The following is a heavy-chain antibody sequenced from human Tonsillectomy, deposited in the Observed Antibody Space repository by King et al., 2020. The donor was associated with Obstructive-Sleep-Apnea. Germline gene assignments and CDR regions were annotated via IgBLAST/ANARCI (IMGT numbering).Heavy chain of an antibody. V-gene: IGHV3-7*01. CDR2: IKDDGGQR. D-gene: IGHD6-19*01. Sequence: VQLVESGGGLVRPGGSLRLSCAASGFSLSNYWMTWVRQAPGKGLEWVANIKDDGGQRNYVDSVKGRFTISRDNAKNSLYLQMNSLRAGDTAVYYCARDDTRAMNGWYDANDFWGQGTMVTVSS. J-gene: IGHJ3*01. CDR3: ARDDTRAMNGWYDANDF. CDR1: GFSLSNYW.